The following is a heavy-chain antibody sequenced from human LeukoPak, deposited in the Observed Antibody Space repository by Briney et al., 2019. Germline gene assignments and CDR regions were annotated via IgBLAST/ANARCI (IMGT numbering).Heavy chain of an antibody. CDR2: ISGSGGST. J-gene: IGHJ6*02. D-gene: IGHD1-14*01. CDR1: GFTFSSYA. CDR3: AKGEPYYYYYGMDV. Sequence: GGSLRLSCAASGFTFSSYAMSWVRQAPGKGLEWVSAISGSGGSTYYADSVKGRFSISRDNSKNTLYLQMNSLRAEDTAVYYCAKGEPYYYYYGMDVWGQGTTVTVSS. V-gene: IGHV3-23*01.